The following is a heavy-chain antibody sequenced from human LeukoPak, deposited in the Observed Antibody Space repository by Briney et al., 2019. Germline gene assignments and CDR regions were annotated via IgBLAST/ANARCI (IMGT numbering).Heavy chain of an antibody. Sequence: GGSLRLSCAASGFTFTNAWMTWVRQAPGKGLEWVSAISGSGGSTYYADSVKGRFTISRDNSKNTLYLQMNSLRAEDTAVYYCAKDFSPYPSGDFDYWGQGTLVTVSS. J-gene: IGHJ4*02. CDR3: AKDFSPYPSGDFDY. V-gene: IGHV3-23*01. CDR1: GFTFTNAW. D-gene: IGHD7-27*01. CDR2: ISGSGGST.